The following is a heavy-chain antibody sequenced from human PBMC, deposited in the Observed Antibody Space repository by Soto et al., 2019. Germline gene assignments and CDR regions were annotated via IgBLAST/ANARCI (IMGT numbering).Heavy chain of an antibody. Sequence: GGSLRLSCAASGFTFSSYTMSWVRQAPGKGLEWVSAISGSGGSTYYADSVKGRFTISRDNSKNTLYLQMNSLRAEDTAVYYCAKDLITHSSGWYVSPYYYYGMDVWGQGTTVTVSS. J-gene: IGHJ6*02. D-gene: IGHD6-19*01. CDR1: GFTFSSYT. CDR2: ISGSGGST. CDR3: AKDLITHSSGWYVSPYYYYGMDV. V-gene: IGHV3-23*01.